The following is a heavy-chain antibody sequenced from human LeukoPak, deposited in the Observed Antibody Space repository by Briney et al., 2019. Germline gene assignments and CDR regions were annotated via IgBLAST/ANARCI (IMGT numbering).Heavy chain of an antibody. CDR3: ARDRDIVVVPAAVEYWYFDL. V-gene: IGHV1-69*04. J-gene: IGHJ2*01. Sequence: ASVKVSCKASGGTFSSYAISWVRQAPGQGLEWMGRIIPILGIANYAQKFQGRVTITADKSTSTAYMELSSLRSEDTAVYYCARDRDIVVVPAAVEYWYFDLWGRGTLVTVSS. CDR1: GGTFSSYA. D-gene: IGHD2-2*01. CDR2: IIPILGIA.